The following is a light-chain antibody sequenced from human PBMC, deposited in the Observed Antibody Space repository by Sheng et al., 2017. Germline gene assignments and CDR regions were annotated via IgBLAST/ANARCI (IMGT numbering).Light chain of an antibody. J-gene: IGKJ4*01. Sequence: EMTQSPATLSVSPGERATLSCRASHSVSSNLAWYQQKPGQAPRLLIYGAITRATGIPARFSGSGSGTEFTLTISSLQSEDFAVYYCQQYNNLVFTFGGGTKVEIK. CDR2: GAI. CDR3: QQYNNLVFT. V-gene: IGKV3-15*01. CDR1: HSVSSN.